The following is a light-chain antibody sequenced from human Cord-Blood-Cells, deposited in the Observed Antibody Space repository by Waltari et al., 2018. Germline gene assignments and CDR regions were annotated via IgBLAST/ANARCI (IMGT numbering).Light chain of an antibody. CDR1: SSDVGSYNL. Sequence: QSALTQPASVSGSPGQSITISCTGTSSDVGSYNLVSWYQQHPGKAPKLMIYEGSKRPSGVSHPFSGSESGNTASLTISWLQAEDEAEYYCCSYAGSSTWVFGGGTKLTVL. CDR2: EGS. CDR3: CSYAGSSTWV. J-gene: IGLJ3*02. V-gene: IGLV2-23*01.